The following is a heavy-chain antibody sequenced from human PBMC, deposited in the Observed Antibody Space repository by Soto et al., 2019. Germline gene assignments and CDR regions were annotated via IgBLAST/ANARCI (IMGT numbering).Heavy chain of an antibody. D-gene: IGHD5-18*01. J-gene: IGHJ6*02. CDR1: GFTVSSNY. CDR2: IYSGGST. CDR3: ARDGGYSYGSPVYYYYYGMDV. Sequence: EVQLVESGGGLVQPGGSLRLSCAASGFTVSSNYMSWVRQAPGKGLEWVSVIYSGGSTYYADSVKGRFTISRDNSKXXLXLXXNSLRAEDTAVYYCARDGGYSYGSPVYYYYYGMDVWGQGTTVTVSS. V-gene: IGHV3-66*01.